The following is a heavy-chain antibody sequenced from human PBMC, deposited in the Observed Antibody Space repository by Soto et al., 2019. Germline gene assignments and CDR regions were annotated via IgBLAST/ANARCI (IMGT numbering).Heavy chain of an antibody. CDR1: GFTLCRYA. CDR3: AKDERGYIYSGYDFPLDPWFDP. J-gene: IGHJ5*02. D-gene: IGHD5-12*01. V-gene: IGHV3-23*01. Sequence: GGSLRLLRAASGFTLCRYAMSWVRQAPGKGVEGVSAISGSGGTTYYADPVKGRFTISRDNSKNPLYLQMNSLRAEDTAVYYCAKDERGYIYSGYDFPLDPWFDPWGQGTLVTVSS. CDR2: ISGSGGTT.